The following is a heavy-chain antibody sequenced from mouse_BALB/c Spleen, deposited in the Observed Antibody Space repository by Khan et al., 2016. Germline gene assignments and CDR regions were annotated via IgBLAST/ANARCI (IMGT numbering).Heavy chain of an antibody. D-gene: IGHD1-2*01. CDR3: TNSPTATRYMDD. V-gene: IGHV3-2*02. J-gene: IGHJ1*01. CDR2: IRYGGST. Sequence: EVQLQESGPGLVKPSQSLSLTCTVTGYSFTSDYAWNWIRQFPGNKLEWMGYIRYGGSTTYNPSLKSRITITRDTSKNPFFLQLCSVTTEDTATYYATNSPTATRYMDDWGAGTTVTVSS. CDR1: GYSFTSDYA.